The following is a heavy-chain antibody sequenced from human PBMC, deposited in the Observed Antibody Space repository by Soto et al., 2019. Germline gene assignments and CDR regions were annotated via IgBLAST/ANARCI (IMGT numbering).Heavy chain of an antibody. J-gene: IGHJ4*02. D-gene: IGHD3-10*01. Sequence: QLQLQESGPGLVKPSETLSLTCTVSGGSISSSSYYWGWIRQPPGKGLEWIGSIYYSGSTYYNPSLKSRVTISVDTSKNQFSLKLSSVTAADTAVYYCARGQASGSGSYFDYWGQGTLVTVSS. V-gene: IGHV4-39*01. CDR3: ARGQASGSGSYFDY. CDR2: IYYSGST. CDR1: GGSISSSSYY.